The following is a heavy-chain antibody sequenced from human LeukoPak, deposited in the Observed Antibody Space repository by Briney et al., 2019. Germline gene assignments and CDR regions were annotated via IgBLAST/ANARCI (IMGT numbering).Heavy chain of an antibody. CDR1: GGSMSSASSY. D-gene: IGHD1-26*01. J-gene: IGHJ6*02. CDR2: VYYTGRT. Sequence: SETLSLTCTVSGGSMSSASSYWGWIRQPPGKGLEWIGTVYYTGRTYNNPSLKSRVTISVDRSKNQFSLKLSSVTAADTAVYYCARDGSIRGYYYGMDVWGQGTTVTVSS. CDR3: ARDGSIRGYYYGMDV. V-gene: IGHV4-39*07.